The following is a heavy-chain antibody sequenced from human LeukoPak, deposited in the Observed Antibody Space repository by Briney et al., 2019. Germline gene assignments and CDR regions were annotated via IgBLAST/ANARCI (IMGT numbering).Heavy chain of an antibody. CDR2: ISSSGSTI. CDR1: GFTFSSYE. Sequence: GGSLRLSGAASGFTFSSYEMNWVRKAPGKGLEWVSYISSSGSTIYYADSVQGRFTITRDNAQNSLYLQMSSLRAEDTAVYYCARNVYNFDYWGQGTLVTVSS. CDR3: ARNVYNFDY. J-gene: IGHJ4*02. D-gene: IGHD3-10*02. V-gene: IGHV3-48*03.